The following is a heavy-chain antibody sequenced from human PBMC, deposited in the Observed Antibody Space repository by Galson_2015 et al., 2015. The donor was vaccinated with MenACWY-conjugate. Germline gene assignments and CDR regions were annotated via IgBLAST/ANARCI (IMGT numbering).Heavy chain of an antibody. Sequence: SLRLSCAASGFTFSSYAMSWVRQAPGKGLEWVSGFSGSSGSGGSTYYADSVRGRFTISRDNSKNTLYLQMNSLTAEDTAVYYCARELLKRWGQGTLVTVSS. V-gene: IGHV3-23*01. CDR3: ARELLKR. J-gene: IGHJ4*02. D-gene: IGHD3-10*01. CDR2: FSGSSGSGGST. CDR1: GFTFSSYA.